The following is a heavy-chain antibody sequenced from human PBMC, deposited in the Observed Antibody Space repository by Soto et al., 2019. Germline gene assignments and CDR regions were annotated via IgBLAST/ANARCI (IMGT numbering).Heavy chain of an antibody. D-gene: IGHD6-19*01. Sequence: EVQLVESGGDLVQPGGSLRLSCVVSGFTFMSYSMNWVRQAPGKGLEWISCIDSGSRTMDYAESVKGRFTISRDNAKNTLYLQMYSLRDEDTAVYYCAKDLSVAVAGALWGQGTLVTVSS. V-gene: IGHV3-48*02. J-gene: IGHJ4*02. CDR3: AKDLSVAVAGAL. CDR1: GFTFMSYS. CDR2: IDSGSRTM.